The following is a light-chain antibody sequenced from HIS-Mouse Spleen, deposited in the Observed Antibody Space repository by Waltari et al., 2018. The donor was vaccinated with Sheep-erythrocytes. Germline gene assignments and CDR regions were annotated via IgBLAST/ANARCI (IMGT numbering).Light chain of an antibody. Sequence: DVVMTQSLLSLPVTLGQPASISCRSSQSLVYSDGNTYLNWFQQRPGQSPRRLIYKVSNRDSGVPDRFSGSESGTDFTLKISRVEAEYVGVYYCMQGTHWLYTFGQGTKLEIK. J-gene: IGKJ2*01. CDR1: QSLVYSDGNTY. CDR2: KVS. CDR3: MQGTHWLYT. V-gene: IGKV2-30*01.